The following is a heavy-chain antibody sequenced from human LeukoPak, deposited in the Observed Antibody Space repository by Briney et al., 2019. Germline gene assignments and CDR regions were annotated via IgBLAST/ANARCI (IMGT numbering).Heavy chain of an antibody. D-gene: IGHD3-9*01. CDR3: ARDVGATGWHTFDY. CDR1: GDSVSSNNGA. J-gene: IGHJ4*02. CDR2: TYYRSNWYN. Sequence: NPSQTLSLTCAISGDSVSSNNGAWNWIRQSPSRGLEWLVRTYYRSNWYNDYAGSFISRITISPDTSKNQFSLQLDSVTPEDTAVYYCARDVGATGWHTFDYWGQGTLVTVSS. V-gene: IGHV6-1*01.